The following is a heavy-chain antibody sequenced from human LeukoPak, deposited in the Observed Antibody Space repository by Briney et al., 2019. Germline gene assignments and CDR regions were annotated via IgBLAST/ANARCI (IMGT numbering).Heavy chain of an antibody. CDR3: ARRGSSGWHFYYFDY. V-gene: IGHV5-51*01. Sequence: GESLKISCKGSGYSFSNYWIGWVRQMPGKGREWRGIIYPGDSDTRYSPSFQGQVTISVDKFISTAYLQWSSLKASDTAMYYCARRGSSGWHFYYFDYWGQGTLVTVSS. D-gene: IGHD6-19*01. J-gene: IGHJ4*02. CDR2: IYPGDSDT. CDR1: GYSFSNYW.